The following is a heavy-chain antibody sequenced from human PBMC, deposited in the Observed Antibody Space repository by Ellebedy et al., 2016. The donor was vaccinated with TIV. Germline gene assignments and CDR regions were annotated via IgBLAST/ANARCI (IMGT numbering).Heavy chain of an antibody. CDR3: ARDIKVWDGSYYYGWFDP. V-gene: IGHV3-7*01. D-gene: IGHD1-26*01. CDR2: IKQDGSEK. J-gene: IGHJ5*02. CDR1: RFTFSIYW. Sequence: GESLKISCAASRFTFSIYWMSWVRQAPGKGLEWVANIKQDGSEKYYVDSVKGRFTISRDNVKNSLYLQMNSLRAEDTAVYFCARDIKVWDGSYYYGWFDPWGQGTLVTVSS.